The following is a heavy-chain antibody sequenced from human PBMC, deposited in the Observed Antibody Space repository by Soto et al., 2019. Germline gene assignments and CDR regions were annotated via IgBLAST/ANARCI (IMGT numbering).Heavy chain of an antibody. V-gene: IGHV1-18*01. CDR2: ISAYNGNT. J-gene: IGHJ4*02. Sequence: QVQLVQSGAEVKKPGASVKVSCKASGYTFTSYGISWVRQAPGQGLEWMGWISAYNGNTNYAQKLQGRVTMTTDTSTSTAYMELRSLRSEDTAVYYCARDFGAYGSGSYYQNGPFAYWGQGTLVTVSS. CDR1: GYTFTSYG. D-gene: IGHD3-10*01. CDR3: ARDFGAYGSGSYYQNGPFAY.